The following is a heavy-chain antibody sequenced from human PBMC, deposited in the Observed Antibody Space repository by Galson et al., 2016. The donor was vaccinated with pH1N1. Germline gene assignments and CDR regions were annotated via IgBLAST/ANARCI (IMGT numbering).Heavy chain of an antibody. D-gene: IGHD6-13*01. CDR3: VRAIGAAGGC. V-gene: IGHV3-7*01. CDR2: IKQDGSEK. J-gene: IGHJ4*02. Sequence: SLRLSCAASGFTFSSYWMHWVRQAPEKGLEWVANIKQDGSEKYYVDSVKGRFTISRDNAKNSLYLQMNSLRVEDTALYYCVRAIGAAGGCWGQGTLVTVSS. CDR1: GFTFSSYW.